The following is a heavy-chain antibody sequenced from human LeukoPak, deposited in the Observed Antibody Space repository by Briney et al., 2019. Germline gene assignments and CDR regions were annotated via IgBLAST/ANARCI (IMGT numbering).Heavy chain of an antibody. Sequence: GGSLRLSCTASGFSFSGHWMHWARQLPGKGLVWVSRISPTGSTTSYADSVEGRFTISRDNAENSLYLQMNSLRPDDTALYYCARSWPPRDWDQNYFDYWGQGTLVTVSS. CDR3: ARSWPPRDWDQNYFDY. CDR2: ISPTGSTT. V-gene: IGHV3-74*01. CDR1: GFSFSGHW. D-gene: IGHD3/OR15-3a*01. J-gene: IGHJ4*02.